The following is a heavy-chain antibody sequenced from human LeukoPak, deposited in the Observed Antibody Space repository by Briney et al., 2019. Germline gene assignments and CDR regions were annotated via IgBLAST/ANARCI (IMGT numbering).Heavy chain of an antibody. Sequence: GESLRLSCAASGFISGNYGMNWVRQAPGKGLEWVSSISSSSGYIYYADSVRGRFTISRDNAKNSLSLQMNSLRAEDTAVYYCARGGKYCTNGVCHFYFDYWGQGTLVTVSS. CDR2: ISSSSGYI. V-gene: IGHV3-21*01. J-gene: IGHJ4*02. CDR1: GFISGNYG. D-gene: IGHD2-8*01. CDR3: ARGGKYCTNGVCHFYFDY.